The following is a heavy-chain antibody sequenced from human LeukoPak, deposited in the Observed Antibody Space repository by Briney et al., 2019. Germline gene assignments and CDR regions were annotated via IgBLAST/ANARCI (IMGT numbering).Heavy chain of an antibody. CDR3: AKQLGPHDAFDI. CDR1: GGSFSGYY. CDR2: INHSGST. D-gene: IGHD6-6*01. V-gene: IGHV4-34*01. Sequence: SETLSLTCAVYGGSFSGYYWSWIRQPPGKGLEWIGEINHSGSTNYNPSLKSRVTISVDTSKNQFSLKLSSVTAADTAVYYCAKQLGPHDAFDIWGQGTMVTVSS. J-gene: IGHJ3*02.